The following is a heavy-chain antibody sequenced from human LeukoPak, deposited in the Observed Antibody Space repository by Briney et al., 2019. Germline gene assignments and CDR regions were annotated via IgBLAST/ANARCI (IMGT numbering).Heavy chain of an antibody. V-gene: IGHV1-69*01. CDR1: GGTFSSYA. J-gene: IGHJ6*02. CDR2: IIPIFGTA. CDR3: ARSDTAMVLNYYYYGMDV. D-gene: IGHD5-18*01. Sequence: SVKVSCKATGGTFSSYAISWVRQAPGQGLEWMGGIIPIFGTANYAQKFQGRVTITADESTSTAYMELSSLRSKDTAVYYCARSDTAMVLNYYYYGMDVWGQGTTVTVSS.